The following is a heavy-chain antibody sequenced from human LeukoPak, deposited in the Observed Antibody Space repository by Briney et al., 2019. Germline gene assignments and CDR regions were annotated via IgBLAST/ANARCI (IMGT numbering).Heavy chain of an antibody. CDR1: GFTFSSYA. Sequence: GGSLRLSCAASGFTFSSYAMSWVRQAPGQGLEWVSAISGSGGSTFYADSVKGRFTISRDNSKNTLYLQMNSLRAEDTAVYYCAKDLGDSSGYYHRYFDYWGQGTLVTVSS. CDR3: AKDLGDSSGYYHRYFDY. J-gene: IGHJ4*02. CDR2: ISGSGGST. D-gene: IGHD3-22*01. V-gene: IGHV3-23*01.